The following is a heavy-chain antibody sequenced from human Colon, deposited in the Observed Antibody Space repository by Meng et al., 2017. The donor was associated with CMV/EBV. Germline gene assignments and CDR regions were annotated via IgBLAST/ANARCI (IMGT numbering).Heavy chain of an antibody. CDR1: GFSFITYKAG. V-gene: IGHV2-5*02. CDR3: VRRSYSGQDDY. Sequence: QIPLNEAGPTLAKPTQTLTLTCIFSGFSFITYKAGVGWIRHPPGKALEWLGFIYWDDDTRYSPSLKPKLTITRDTSKNQVILTMTNMDPADTATYYCVRRSYSGQDDYWGQGALVTVSS. CDR2: IYWDDDT. J-gene: IGHJ4*02. D-gene: IGHD5-12*01.